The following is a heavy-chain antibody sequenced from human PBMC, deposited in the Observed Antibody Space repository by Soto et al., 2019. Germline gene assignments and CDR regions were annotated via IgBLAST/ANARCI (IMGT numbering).Heavy chain of an antibody. CDR1: GFTFSSYA. CDR2: ISGRGGST. J-gene: IGHJ4*02. CDR3: AKDPGATGTTPDY. V-gene: IGHV3-23*01. D-gene: IGHD1-7*01. Sequence: EVQLLESGGGLVQPGGSLRLSCAASGFTFSSYAMSWVRQAPGKGLEWVSAISGRGGSTYYADSVKGRFTISRDNSKNTLYLQMNSLRAEDTAVYYCAKDPGATGTTPDYWGQGTLVTVSS.